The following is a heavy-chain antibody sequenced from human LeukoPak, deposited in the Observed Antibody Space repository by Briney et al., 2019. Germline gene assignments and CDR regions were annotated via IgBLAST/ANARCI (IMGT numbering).Heavy chain of an antibody. CDR3: ARVETDC. CDR2: INHSGST. J-gene: IGHJ4*02. CDR1: GGSFSGYY. Sequence: SETLSLTCAVYGGSFSGYYWGWIRQPPGKGLEWIGEINHSGSTNYNPSLKSRVTISVATSRNQSSLKLSSVSAADTAVYYWARVETDCWGQGTLVTVSS. V-gene: IGHV4-34*01.